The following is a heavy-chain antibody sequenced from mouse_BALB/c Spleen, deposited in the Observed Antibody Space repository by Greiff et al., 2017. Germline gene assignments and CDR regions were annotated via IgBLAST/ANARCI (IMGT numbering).Heavy chain of an antibody. J-gene: IGHJ4*01. Sequence: DVKLVESGGGLVQPGGSLRLSCATSGFTFTDYYMSWVRQPPGKALEWLGFIRNKANGYTTEYSASVKGRFTISRDNSQSILYLQMNTLRAEDSATYYCARDMGYYAMDYWGQGTSVTVSS. CDR1: GFTFTDYY. CDR2: IRNKANGYTT. CDR3: ARDMGYYAMDY. V-gene: IGHV7-3*02.